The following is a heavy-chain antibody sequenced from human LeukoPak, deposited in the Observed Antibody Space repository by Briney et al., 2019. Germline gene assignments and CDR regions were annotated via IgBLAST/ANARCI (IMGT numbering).Heavy chain of an antibody. CDR2: IYYSGST. CDR1: GGSFSGYY. CDR3: ARDAPPHYYDSSGLSFQH. J-gene: IGHJ1*01. D-gene: IGHD3-22*01. V-gene: IGHV4-34*01. Sequence: PSETLSLTCAVYGGSFSGYYWSWIRQPPGKGLEWIGSIYYSGSTYYNPSLKSRVTISVDTSKNQFSLKLSSVTAADTAVYYCARDAPPHYYDSSGLSFQHWGQGTPVTVSS.